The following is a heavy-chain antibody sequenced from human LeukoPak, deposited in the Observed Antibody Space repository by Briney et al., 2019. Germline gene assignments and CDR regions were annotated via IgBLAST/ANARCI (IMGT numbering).Heavy chain of an antibody. CDR3: AKDSGNRDNWFDP. CDR1: GFAFSSYA. D-gene: IGHD1-14*01. Sequence: GGSLRLSCAASGFAFSSYAMTWVRQAPGKGLEWVSDISGSDASTYYADSVKGRFTISRDNSKNTLYLQMNSLRAEDTAVYYCAKDSGNRDNWFDPWGQGTLVTVSS. J-gene: IGHJ5*02. CDR2: ISGSDAST. V-gene: IGHV3-23*01.